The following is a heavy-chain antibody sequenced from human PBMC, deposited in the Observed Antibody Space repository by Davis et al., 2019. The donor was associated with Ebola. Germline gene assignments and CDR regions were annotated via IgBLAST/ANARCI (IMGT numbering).Heavy chain of an antibody. CDR1: GFTFTDYA. V-gene: IGHV3-23*01. J-gene: IGHJ1*01. D-gene: IGHD2-8*02. CDR3: AKGGVVYATRTEYFQH. CDR2: ISGSGGST. Sequence: PGGSLRLSCAASGFTFTDYAMSWVRQAPGKGLECVSGISGSGGSTYYADSVKGRLTISRDNSRNTLYLQMNSLRAEDTAVYYCAKGGVVYATRTEYFQHWGQGTLVTVSS.